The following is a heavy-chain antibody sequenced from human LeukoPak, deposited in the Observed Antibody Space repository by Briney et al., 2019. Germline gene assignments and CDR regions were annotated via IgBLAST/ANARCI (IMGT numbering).Heavy chain of an antibody. Sequence: SEALSLTCAVYGGSFSGYYWSWIRQPPGKGLEWIGYIYYSGSTNYNPSLKSRVTISVDTSKNQFSLKLSSVTAADTAVYYCAREVPTAGTGADYWGQGTLVTVSS. V-gene: IGHV4-59*01. D-gene: IGHD6-13*01. CDR1: GGSFSGYY. CDR3: AREVPTAGTGADY. J-gene: IGHJ4*02. CDR2: IYYSGST.